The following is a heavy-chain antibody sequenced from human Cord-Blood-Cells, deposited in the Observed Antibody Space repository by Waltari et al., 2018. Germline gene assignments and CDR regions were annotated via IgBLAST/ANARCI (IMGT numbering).Heavy chain of an antibody. CDR2: INPNSGGT. J-gene: IGHJ4*02. Sequence: QVQLVPSGAEVKKPGASVKVSCKASGYTYTAYYMHRVRQAPGPGLEWMGWINPNSGGTNYAQKFQGRVTMTRDTSISTAYMELSRLRSDDTAVYYCARYFESYGVVPAASFDYWGQGTLVTVSS. CDR1: GYTYTAYY. CDR3: ARYFESYGVVPAASFDY. V-gene: IGHV1-2*02. D-gene: IGHD2-2*01.